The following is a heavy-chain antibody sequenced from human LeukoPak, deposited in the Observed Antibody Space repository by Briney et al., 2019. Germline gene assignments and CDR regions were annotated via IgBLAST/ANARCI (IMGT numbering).Heavy chain of an antibody. CDR3: ARNIWFGESADAFDI. V-gene: IGHV1-2*02. CDR1: GYTVTDYY. Sequence: ASVKVSCKASGYTVTDYYMHWVRQAPGQGLEWMGWINPNSGGTNYAQKFQGRVTMTRDKSIRTAYMELSRLTSDDTAVYYCARNIWFGESADAFDIWGQGTMVTVSS. CDR2: INPNSGGT. D-gene: IGHD3-10*01. J-gene: IGHJ3*02.